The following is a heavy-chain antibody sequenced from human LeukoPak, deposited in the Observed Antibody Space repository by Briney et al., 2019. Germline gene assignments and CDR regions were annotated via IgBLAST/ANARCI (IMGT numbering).Heavy chain of an antibody. CDR3: ARDFFSSRNYYMDV. Sequence: GRSLRLSCAASGFTFSSYGMHWVRQAPGKGLEWVAVIWYDGSNKYYADSVKGRFTISRDNSKNTLYLQMNSLRAEDTAVYYCARDFFSSRNYYMDVWGKGTTVTVSS. D-gene: IGHD6-13*01. J-gene: IGHJ6*03. V-gene: IGHV3-33*01. CDR1: GFTFSSYG. CDR2: IWYDGSNK.